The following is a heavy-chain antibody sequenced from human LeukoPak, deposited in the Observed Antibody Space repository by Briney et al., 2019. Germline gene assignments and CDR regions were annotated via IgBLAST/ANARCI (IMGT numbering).Heavy chain of an antibody. V-gene: IGHV3-23*01. J-gene: IGHJ6*03. D-gene: IGHD3-10*01. CDR1: GFTFSKAW. Sequence: PGGSLRLSCAASGFTFSKAWMSWVRQAPGKGLEWVSTISASGDSTYYADSVKGRFTISRDTSKKLYLRMNSLRAEDTAVYYCAKGEMVHYYYMDIWGKGTTVTVSS. CDR2: ISASGDST. CDR3: AKGEMVHYYYMDI.